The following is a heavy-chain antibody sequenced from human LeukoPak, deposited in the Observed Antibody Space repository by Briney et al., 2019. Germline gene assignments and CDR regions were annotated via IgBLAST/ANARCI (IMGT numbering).Heavy chain of an antibody. V-gene: IGHV4-59*08. CDR3: ARNVGWYSHDS. Sequence: SETLSLTRTVSGDSLSSHYWSWIRQPPGKGLEWIGYIYGSGSTHYDPSLRSRVTISEDTSNNQFSLKLTSVTAADTAVYYCARNVGWYSHDSWGQGTLVTVSS. J-gene: IGHJ4*02. CDR2: IYGSGST. CDR1: GDSLSSHY. D-gene: IGHD6-19*01.